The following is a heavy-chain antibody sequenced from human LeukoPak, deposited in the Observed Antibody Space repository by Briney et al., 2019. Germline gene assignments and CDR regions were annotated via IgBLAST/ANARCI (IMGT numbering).Heavy chain of an antibody. D-gene: IGHD1-1*01. CDR3: ARGLDVPYFDY. CDR2: IYYSGST. Sequence: KPSETLSLTCTVSGGSISSHYWSWIRQPPGKGLEWIGYIYYSGSTNYNPSLKSRVTISVDTSKNQFSLKLSSVTAADTVVYYCARGLDVPYFDYWGQGTLVTVSS. J-gene: IGHJ4*02. V-gene: IGHV4-59*11. CDR1: GGSISSHY.